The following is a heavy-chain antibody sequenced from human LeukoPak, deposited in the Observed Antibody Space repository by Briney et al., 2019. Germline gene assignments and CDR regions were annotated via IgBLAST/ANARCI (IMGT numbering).Heavy chain of an antibody. CDR3: ARGAWSECTY. Sequence: ASVKVSCKTSGYTFTSYGISWVRQAPGQGLEGMGWISGYNGNTNYAPKFQGRVTMTTDTSTSTAYMELRSLRSDDTAVYYCARGAWSECTYWGQGTLVTVSS. CDR2: ISGYNGNT. D-gene: IGHD3-3*01. V-gene: IGHV1-18*01. J-gene: IGHJ4*02. CDR1: GYTFTSYG.